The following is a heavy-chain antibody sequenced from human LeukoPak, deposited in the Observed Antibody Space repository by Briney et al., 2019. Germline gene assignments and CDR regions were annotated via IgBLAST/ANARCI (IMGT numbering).Heavy chain of an antibody. CDR1: GGSISSYY. CDR3: ARRGVRGLLKSYFDY. D-gene: IGHD2-21*02. V-gene: IGHV4-59*04. CDR2: IYYSGNT. Sequence: SETLSLTCTVSGGSISSYYWNWIRQPPGKGLEWIGYIYYSGNTYYNPSLKSRVTISLDTSKNQFSLKLSSVTAADTAVYYCARRGVRGLLKSYFDYWGQGTLVTVSS. J-gene: IGHJ4*02.